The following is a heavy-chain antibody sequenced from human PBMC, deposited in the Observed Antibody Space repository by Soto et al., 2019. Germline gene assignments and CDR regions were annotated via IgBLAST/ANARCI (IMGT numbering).Heavy chain of an antibody. V-gene: IGHV3-23*01. J-gene: IGHJ4*02. CDR1: GFTFSSYA. Sequence: GGTLRPSCAASGFTFSSYAMSWVRQAPGKGLEWVSAISGSGGSTYYAVSVKGRFTISRDNSKNTLYLQMNSLRAEDTDVYYSAKSPVNEVTGQFDYWGQGTMVTVSS. D-gene: IGHD5-18*01. CDR3: AKSPVNEVTGQFDY. CDR2: ISGSGGST.